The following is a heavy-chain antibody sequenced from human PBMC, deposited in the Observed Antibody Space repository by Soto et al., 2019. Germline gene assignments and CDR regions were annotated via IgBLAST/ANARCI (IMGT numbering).Heavy chain of an antibody. V-gene: IGHV3-15*07. CDR1: GFTFSDAW. J-gene: IGHJ1*01. CDR3: FGGIGEVRH. CDR2: ILRTTEGAIP. Sequence: EVHLVESGGDLVKPGGSLRLSCAVSGFTFSDAWMNWVRQAPGEGLEWVGRILRTTEGAIPSYAAPVKGRFTISRDDSXXTLYLQMDSLKSEDTAXXXXFGGIGEVRHWGQGTLVAVSS. D-gene: IGHD3-16*01.